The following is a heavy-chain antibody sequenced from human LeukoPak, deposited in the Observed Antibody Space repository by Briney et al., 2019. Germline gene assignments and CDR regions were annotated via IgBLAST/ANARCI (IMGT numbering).Heavy chain of an antibody. CDR2: TYYRSKWYN. D-gene: IGHD7-27*01. CDR3: ARETRRTGDY. Sequence: WLGRTYYRSKWYNDYAVSVKSRITINPDTSKNQFSLQLNSVTPEDTAVYYCARETRRTGDYWGQGTLVTVSS. V-gene: IGHV6-1*01. J-gene: IGHJ4*02.